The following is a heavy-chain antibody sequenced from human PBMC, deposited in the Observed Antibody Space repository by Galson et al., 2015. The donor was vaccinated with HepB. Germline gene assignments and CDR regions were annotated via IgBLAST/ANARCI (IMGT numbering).Heavy chain of an antibody. V-gene: IGHV7-4-1*02. CDR3: ARASITMVRGVIITLGY. J-gene: IGHJ4*02. CDR1: GYTFTSYA. CDR2: INTNTGNP. D-gene: IGHD3-10*01. Sequence: SVKVSCKASGYTFTSYAMNWMRQAPGQGLEWMGWINTNTGNPTYAQGFTGRFVFSLDTSVSTAYLQISSLKAEDTAVYYCARASITMVRGVIITLGYWGQGTLVTVSS.